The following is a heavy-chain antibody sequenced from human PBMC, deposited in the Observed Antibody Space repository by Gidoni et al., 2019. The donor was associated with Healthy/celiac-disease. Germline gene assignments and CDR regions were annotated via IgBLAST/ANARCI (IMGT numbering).Heavy chain of an antibody. CDR1: GGSISSGGYS. D-gene: IGHD4-17*01. J-gene: IGHJ3*02. CDR2: IYHSGST. CDR3: ARGLHDYGDHDAFDI. Sequence: QLQLQESGSGLVKPSQTLSLTCAVSGGSISSGGYSWSWIRQPPGKGLEWIGYIYHSGSTYYNPSLKSRVTISVDRSKNQFSLKLSSVTAADTAVYYCARGLHDYGDHDAFDIWGQGTMVTVSS. V-gene: IGHV4-30-2*01.